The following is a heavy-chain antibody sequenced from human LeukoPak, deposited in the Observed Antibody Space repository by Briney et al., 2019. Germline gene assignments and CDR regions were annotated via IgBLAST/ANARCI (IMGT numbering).Heavy chain of an antibody. Sequence: HWASVKVSCKASGGTFSSYAISWVRQAPGQGLEWMGGIIPIFGTANYAQKFQGRVTITTDESTSTAYMELSSLRSEDTAVYYCAREVNSRYDYWGQGTLVTVSS. CDR2: IIPIFGTA. CDR3: AREVNSRYDY. CDR1: GGTFSSYA. V-gene: IGHV1-69*05. J-gene: IGHJ4*02. D-gene: IGHD6-13*01.